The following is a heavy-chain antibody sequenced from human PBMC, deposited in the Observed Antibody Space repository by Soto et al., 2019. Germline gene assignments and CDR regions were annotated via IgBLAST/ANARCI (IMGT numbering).Heavy chain of an antibody. J-gene: IGHJ4*02. CDR2: ISGSGGST. CDR1: GFTFSSYA. CDR3: AKLSDMYVVVIHCDY. Sequence: EVQLLESGGGLVQPGGSLRLSCTASGFTFSSYAMSWVRQAPGKGLEWVSAISGSGGSTYYADSVKGRFTISRDNSKNTLYLQMNSLRAEDTAVYYCAKLSDMYVVVIHCDYWGQGTLVTVSS. V-gene: IGHV3-23*01. D-gene: IGHD3-22*01.